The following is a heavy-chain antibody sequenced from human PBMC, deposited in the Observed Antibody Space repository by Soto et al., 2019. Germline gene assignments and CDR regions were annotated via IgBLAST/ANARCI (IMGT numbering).Heavy chain of an antibody. CDR1: GGSISSNSYY. V-gene: IGHV4-39*01. J-gene: IGHJ6*02. D-gene: IGHD3-3*01. CDR3: AKTITIVFYAMDV. Sequence: SETLSLTCAVSGGSISSNSYYWGWIRQPPGKGLEWIGSIYYSGSTNYSPSLKSRVIIFLDTSKNQFSLKLSSVTAADTAVYYCAKTITIVFYAMDVWGQGTTVTVSS. CDR2: IYYSGST.